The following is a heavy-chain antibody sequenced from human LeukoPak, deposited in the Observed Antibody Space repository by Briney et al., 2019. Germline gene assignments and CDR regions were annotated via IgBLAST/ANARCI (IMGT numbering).Heavy chain of an antibody. Sequence: GGSLRLSCAASGFTFSSYAMSWVRQAPGKGLEWVSYISSSSTIYYADSVKGRFTISRDNAKNSLYLQMNSLRAEDTAVYYCARHSIVAAAERHYYGMDVWGQGTTVTVSS. V-gene: IGHV3-48*01. D-gene: IGHD6-13*01. CDR2: ISSSSTI. CDR3: ARHSIVAAAERHYYGMDV. J-gene: IGHJ6*02. CDR1: GFTFSSYA.